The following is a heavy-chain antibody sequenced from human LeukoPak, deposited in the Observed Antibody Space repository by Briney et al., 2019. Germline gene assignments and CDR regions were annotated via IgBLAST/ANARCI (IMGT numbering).Heavy chain of an antibody. CDR3: AKAGVYCSSTSCYENYYYYYMDV. Sequence: PGGSLRLSCAASGFTFSSYAMSWVRQAPGKGLEWVSAVSGSGGRTYYADSVKGRFTISRGNSKNTLYLQMSSLRADDTAVYYCAKAGVYCSSTSCYENYYYYYMDVWGKGTTVTVSS. CDR1: GFTFSSYA. D-gene: IGHD2-2*01. V-gene: IGHV3-23*01. J-gene: IGHJ6*03. CDR2: VSGSGGRT.